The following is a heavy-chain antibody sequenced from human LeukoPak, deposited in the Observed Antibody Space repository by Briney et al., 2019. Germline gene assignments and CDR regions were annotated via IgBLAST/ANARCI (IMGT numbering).Heavy chain of an antibody. J-gene: IGHJ6*02. CDR3: ARDSRQLYDIFGANYYYYGMDV. CDR1: EFTFRNYW. D-gene: IGHD3-9*01. Sequence: GGSLRLSCVASEFTFRNYWMSWVRQAPGKGLEWVAVIWYDGSNKYYADSVKGRFTISRDNSKNTLYLQMNSLRAEDTAVYYCARDSRQLYDIFGANYYYYGMDVWGQGTTVTVSS. CDR2: IWYDGSNK. V-gene: IGHV3-33*08.